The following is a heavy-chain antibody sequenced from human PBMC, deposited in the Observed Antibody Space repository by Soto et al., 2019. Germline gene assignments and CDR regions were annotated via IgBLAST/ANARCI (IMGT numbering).Heavy chain of an antibody. CDR2: ISSSGSTI. D-gene: IGHD3-10*01. Sequence: GGSLRLSCAASGFTSSSYEMNWVRQAPGKGLEWVSFISSSGSTIYYADSVKGRFTISRDNAKNSLYLQMNSLRAEDTAVYYCVYGYYFDYWGQGTLVTVSS. J-gene: IGHJ4*02. CDR3: VYGYYFDY. CDR1: GFTSSSYE. V-gene: IGHV3-48*03.